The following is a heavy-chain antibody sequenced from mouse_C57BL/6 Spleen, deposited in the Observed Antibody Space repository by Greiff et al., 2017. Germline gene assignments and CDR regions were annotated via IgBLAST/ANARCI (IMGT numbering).Heavy chain of an antibody. Sequence: QVQLQQSGAELVRPGASVTLSCKASGYTFTDYEMHWVKQTPVHGLEWIGAIDPETGGTAYNQKFKGKAILTADKSSSTAYMELRSLTSEDSAVYYCARFHNRHFDVWGTGTTVTVSS. CDR3: ARFHNRHFDV. J-gene: IGHJ1*03. CDR1: GYTFTDYE. D-gene: IGHD1-2*01. CDR2: IDPETGGT. V-gene: IGHV1-15*01.